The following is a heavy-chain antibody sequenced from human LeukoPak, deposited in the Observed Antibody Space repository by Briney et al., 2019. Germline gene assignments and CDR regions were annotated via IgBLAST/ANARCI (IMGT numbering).Heavy chain of an antibody. CDR1: GLTFSSYA. V-gene: IGHV3-23*01. CDR2: ISSSGGNT. D-gene: IGHD3-10*01. J-gene: IGHJ4*02. CDR3: AKAFGELSYGFDY. Sequence: QSGGSLRLSCAASGLTFSSYAMGWVRQAPGKGLEWVSDISSSGGNTLHADSVKGRFTISRHNSKDTLYLQMNSLRAEDTPVYYCAKAFGELSYGFDYWGQGTLVTVSS.